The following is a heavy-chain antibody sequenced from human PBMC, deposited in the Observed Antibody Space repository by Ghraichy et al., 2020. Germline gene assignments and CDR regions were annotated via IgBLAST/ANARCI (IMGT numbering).Heavy chain of an antibody. V-gene: IGHV3-23*01. D-gene: IGHD6-13*01. Sequence: GGSLRLSCAASGFTFSSYVLSWVRQAPGKGLEWVSGISGSGGSTYYPDSVKGRFTISRDNSENTLYLQMNSLRVEDTAIYYCAKGIAAGTSAISYYYNGMDVWGQGTTVTVSS. CDR1: GFTFSSYV. CDR3: AKGIAAGTSAISYYYNGMDV. CDR2: ISGSGGST. J-gene: IGHJ6*02.